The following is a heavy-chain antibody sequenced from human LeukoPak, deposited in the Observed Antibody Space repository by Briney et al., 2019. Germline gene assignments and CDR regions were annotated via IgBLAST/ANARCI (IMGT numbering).Heavy chain of an antibody. CDR3: AKDGGHIVVVPAANAFDI. J-gene: IGHJ3*02. Sequence: GGSLRLSCATSGFTFNSFGMHWVRQAPGKGLEWVAFISYDGSNKDYADSVKGRFTISRDNSKNTLYLQMNSLRAEDTAVYYCAKDGGHIVVVPAANAFDIWGQGTMVTVSS. V-gene: IGHV3-30*18. D-gene: IGHD2-2*01. CDR1: GFTFNSFG. CDR2: ISYDGSNK.